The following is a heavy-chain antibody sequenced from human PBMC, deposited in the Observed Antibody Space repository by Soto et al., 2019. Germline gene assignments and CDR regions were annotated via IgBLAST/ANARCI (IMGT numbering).Heavy chain of an antibody. V-gene: IGHV1-3*01. CDR2: INVGNGNT. J-gene: IGHJ4*02. D-gene: IGHD2-15*01. CDR3: ARDGEHYTPLDN. CDR1: GYTFTDYA. Sequence: ASVKVSCKASGYTFTDYAIHWVRQAPGQGLEWMGWINVGNGNTGYSRKFQGRVTNARDMSASTAYIEVTSLTSEDTAIYYCARDGEHYTPLDNWGQGTLVTVSS.